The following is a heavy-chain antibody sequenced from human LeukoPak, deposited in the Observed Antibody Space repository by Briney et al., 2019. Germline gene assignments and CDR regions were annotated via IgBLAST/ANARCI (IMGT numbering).Heavy chain of an antibody. CDR1: GFTFSSYS. V-gene: IGHV3-48*01. D-gene: IGHD5-18*01. Sequence: PGGSLRLSCAASGFTFSSYSMNWVRQAPGKGLEWVSYISSSSSTIYYADSVKGRFTISRDNAKNSLYLQMNSLRAEDTAVYYCASSIPGIQLWEPLPDYXGXGTLVTVSS. CDR3: ASSIPGIQLWEPLPDY. J-gene: IGHJ4*02. CDR2: ISSSSSTI.